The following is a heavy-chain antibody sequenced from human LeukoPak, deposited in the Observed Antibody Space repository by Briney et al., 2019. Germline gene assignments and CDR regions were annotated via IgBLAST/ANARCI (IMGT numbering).Heavy chain of an antibody. CDR2: ISYDGSNK. J-gene: IGHJ4*02. CDR1: GFTFSSYA. V-gene: IGHV3-30-3*01. D-gene: IGHD6-19*01. Sequence: GGSLRLSCAASGFTFSSYAMHWVRQAPGKGLEWVAVISYDGSNKYYADSVKGRFTISRDNSKNTLYLQMNSLRAEDTAVYYCARDPVAGPIDYWGQGTLVTVSS. CDR3: ARDPVAGPIDY.